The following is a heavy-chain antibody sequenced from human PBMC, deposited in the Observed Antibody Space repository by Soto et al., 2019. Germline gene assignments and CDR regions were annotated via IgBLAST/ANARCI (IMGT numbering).Heavy chain of an antibody. J-gene: IGHJ5*02. V-gene: IGHV1-18*01. D-gene: IGHD4-4*01. CDR1: LCTFTSYD. CDR2: ISAYRGNT. Sequence: ASVKVSCKASLCTFTSYDFSWVRQAPGQGLEWMGWISAYRGNTKYAQKLQGRVTMTTVTSPNSAYMEARTLRSDDPAVYYCAPEKSGYSHTFDPWGQGTLVTVSS. CDR3: APEKSGYSHTFDP.